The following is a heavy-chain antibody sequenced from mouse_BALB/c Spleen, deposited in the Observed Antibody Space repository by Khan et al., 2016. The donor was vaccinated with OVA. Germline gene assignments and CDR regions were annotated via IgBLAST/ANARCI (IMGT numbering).Heavy chain of an antibody. CDR2: ISSDGDYT. Sequence: EVMLVESGGGLVKPGGSLKLSCEVSGFTFSTYAMSWVRQISEKRLEWVASISSDGDYTFYLDSVKGRFTISRDNAKNTLYLEMSSLRSDDTAMFYCARSPYGNFGYWGQGTLVTVSA. J-gene: IGHJ3*02. CDR3: ARSPYGNFGY. V-gene: IGHV5-9-1*01. D-gene: IGHD2-1*01. CDR1: GFTFSTYA.